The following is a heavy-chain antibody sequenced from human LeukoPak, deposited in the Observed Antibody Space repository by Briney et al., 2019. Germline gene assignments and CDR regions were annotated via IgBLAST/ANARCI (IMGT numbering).Heavy chain of an antibody. CDR1: GFTFSSYS. J-gene: IGHJ5*02. V-gene: IGHV3-23*01. D-gene: IGHD2/OR15-2a*01. CDR3: ARRETTLWFDP. Sequence: GGSLRLSCAASGFTFSSYSMNWVRQAPGKGLGWVSAISGSGGSTYYADSVKDRFTISRDNSKNTLHLQMNSLRAEDAAVYYCARRETTLWFDPWGQGTLVTVSS. CDR2: ISGSGGST.